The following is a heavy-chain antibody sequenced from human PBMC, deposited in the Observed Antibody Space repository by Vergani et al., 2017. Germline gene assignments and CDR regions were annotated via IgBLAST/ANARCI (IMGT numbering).Heavy chain of an antibody. CDR2: IRYDGSNK. CDR3: AKIRTGIAVAGPLDY. D-gene: IGHD6-19*01. J-gene: IGHJ4*02. CDR1: GFTFSSYG. V-gene: IGHV3-30*02. Sequence: AQLVESGGGVVQPGGSLRLSCAASGFTFSSYGMHWVRQAPGKGLEWVAFIRYDGSNKYYADSVKGRFTISRDNSKNTLYLQMNSLRAEDTAVYYCAKIRTGIAVAGPLDYWGQGTLVTVSS.